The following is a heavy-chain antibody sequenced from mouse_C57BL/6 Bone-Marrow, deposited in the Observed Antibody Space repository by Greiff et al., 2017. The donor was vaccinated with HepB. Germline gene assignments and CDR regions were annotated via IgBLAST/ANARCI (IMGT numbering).Heavy chain of an antibody. CDR3: ARLGWYFDV. J-gene: IGHJ1*03. CDR2: INYDGSST. D-gene: IGHD4-1*01. V-gene: IGHV5-16*01. Sequence: EVQLVESEGGLVQPGSSMKLSCTASGFTFSDYYMAWVRQVPEKGLEWVANINYDGSSTYYLDSLKSRFIISRDNAKNILYLQMSSLKSEDTATYYCARLGWYFDVWGTGTTVTVSS. CDR1: GFTFSDYY.